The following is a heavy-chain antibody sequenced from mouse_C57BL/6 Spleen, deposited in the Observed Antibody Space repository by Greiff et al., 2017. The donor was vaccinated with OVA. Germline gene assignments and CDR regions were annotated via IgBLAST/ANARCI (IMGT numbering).Heavy chain of an antibody. V-gene: IGHV1-69*01. D-gene: IGHD2-5*01. CDR2: IDPSDSYT. Sequence: QVQLQQPGAELVMPGASVKLSCKASGYTFTSYWMHWVKQRPGQGLEWIGEIDPSDSYTNYNQKFKGKSTLTVDKSSSTAYMQLSSLTSEDSAVYYCAIYYSNYNWYFDVWGTGTTVTVSS. CDR1: GYTFTSYW. J-gene: IGHJ1*03. CDR3: AIYYSNYNWYFDV.